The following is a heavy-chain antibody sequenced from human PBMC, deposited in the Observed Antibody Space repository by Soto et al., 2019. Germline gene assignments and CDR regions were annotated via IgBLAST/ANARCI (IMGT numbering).Heavy chain of an antibody. CDR2: IFSGGHT. CDR1: GFTVSNNY. Sequence: PGGSLRLSCAASGFTVSNNYMSWVRQAPGKGLEWVSVIFSGGHTYYADAVKGRFTISRDNSKNTLDLQMNSLRAEDTAVYYCTIDLPGYGSSWPREWGQGTLVTVSS. V-gene: IGHV3-53*01. CDR3: TIDLPGYGSSWPRE. D-gene: IGHD6-13*01. J-gene: IGHJ4*02.